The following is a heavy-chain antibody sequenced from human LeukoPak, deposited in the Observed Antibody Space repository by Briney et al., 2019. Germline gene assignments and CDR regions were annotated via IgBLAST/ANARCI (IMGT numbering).Heavy chain of an antibody. J-gene: IGHJ5*02. Sequence: ASVKVSCKASGGTFSSYAISWVRQAPGQGLEWMGGIIPIFGTANYAQKFQGRVTITADESTSTAYMELSSLRSEDTAVYYCARGGTIRHNWFDPWGQGTLVTVSS. CDR3: ARGGTIRHNWFDP. D-gene: IGHD3-3*01. CDR1: GGTFSSYA. V-gene: IGHV1-69*13. CDR2: IIPIFGTA.